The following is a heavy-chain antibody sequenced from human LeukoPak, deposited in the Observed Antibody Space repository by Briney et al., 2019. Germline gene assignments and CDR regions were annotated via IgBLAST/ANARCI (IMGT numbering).Heavy chain of an antibody. CDR1: GGSISGYY. D-gene: IGHD2-8*01. CDR3: ARYRQGTSGNDY. Sequence: TSSETLSLTCTVSGGSISGYYWSWIRQPPGKGLEWIGYIYYTGSTKYNPSLKSRVSFSVDTSKNQSSLRLTSVTAADTAVYYCARYRQGTSGNDYWGQGTLVTVSS. V-gene: IGHV4-59*01. CDR2: IYYTGST. J-gene: IGHJ4*02.